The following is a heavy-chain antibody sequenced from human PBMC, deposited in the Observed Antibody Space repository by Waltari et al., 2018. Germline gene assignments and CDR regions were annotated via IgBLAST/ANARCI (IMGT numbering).Heavy chain of an antibody. V-gene: IGHV2-5*01. Sequence: GVGWIRQPPGKALEWLALIYWNDDKRYSPSLKSRLTITKDTSKNQVVLTMTNMDPVDTATYYCAHGYCTGGVCDYFDYWGQGTLVTVSS. CDR2: IYWNDDK. D-gene: IGHD2-8*02. J-gene: IGHJ4*02. CDR3: AHGYCTGGVCDYFDY. CDR1: G.